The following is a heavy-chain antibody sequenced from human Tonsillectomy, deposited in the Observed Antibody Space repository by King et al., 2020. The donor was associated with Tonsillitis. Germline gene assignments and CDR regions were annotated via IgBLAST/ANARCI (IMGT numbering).Heavy chain of an antibody. CDR1: GFTFSSYG. V-gene: IGHV3-30*18. D-gene: IGHD4-17*01. Sequence: VQLVESGGGVVQPGRSLRLSCAASGFTFSSYGMHWVRQAPGKGLEWVAVISYDGSNKYYADSVKGRFTISRDNSKNTLYLQMNSLRAEDTAVYYCAKDQDTVTTFLCWFDPWGQGTLVTVSS. J-gene: IGHJ5*02. CDR2: ISYDGSNK. CDR3: AKDQDTVTTFLCWFDP.